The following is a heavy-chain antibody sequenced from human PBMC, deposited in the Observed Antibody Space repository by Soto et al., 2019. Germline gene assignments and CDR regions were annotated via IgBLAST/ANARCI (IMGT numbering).Heavy chain of an antibody. CDR2: IYYSGST. CDR1: GGSISSSSYY. V-gene: IGHV4-39*01. CDR3: ASQASPYYYSGMDV. Sequence: QLQLQESGPGLVKPSETLSLTCTVSGGSISSSSYYWGWIRQPPGKGLEWIGSIYYSGSTYYNPSPKSRVTISVDTSKNPFSLKLSSVTAADTAVYYCASQASPYYYSGMDVWGQGTTVTVSS. J-gene: IGHJ6*02.